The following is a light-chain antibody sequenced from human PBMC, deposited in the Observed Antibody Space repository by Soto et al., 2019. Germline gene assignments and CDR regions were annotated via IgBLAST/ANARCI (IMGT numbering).Light chain of an antibody. V-gene: IGKV3-15*01. CDR2: AAS. J-gene: IGKJ3*01. Sequence: EIVMTQSPATLSVSPGERATLSCRASQSVSIKLAWYQQRPGQAPRLLIYAASTRATGIPARFSGSGSETEFTLTISRLEPEDFAVYYCHQYGDSPLFGPGTKVDNK. CDR1: QSVSIK. CDR3: HQYGDSPL.